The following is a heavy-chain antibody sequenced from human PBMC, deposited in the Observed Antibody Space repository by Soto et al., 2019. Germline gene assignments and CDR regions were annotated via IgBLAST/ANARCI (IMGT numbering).Heavy chain of an antibody. J-gene: IGHJ4*02. CDR3: ATRGVDTFGLTY. V-gene: IGHV3-74*01. D-gene: IGHD3-10*01. CDR2: INTDGSST. Sequence: EVPLVESGGGLVQPGGSLRLSCAVSGFTFSSFWMHWVRQAPGEGLVWVSRINTDGSSTSYADSVKGRFTISRDKGKNTLYLQINSLRVDDTVMYYCATRGVDTFGLTYWGQGTLITVSS. CDR1: GFTFSSFW.